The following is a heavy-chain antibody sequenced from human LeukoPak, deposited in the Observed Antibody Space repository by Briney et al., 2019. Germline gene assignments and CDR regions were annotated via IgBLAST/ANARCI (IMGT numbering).Heavy chain of an antibody. Sequence: SETLSLTCTVSGDSISSGTYYWGWIRQSPGKGLEWIGVVFDSGSTDYNPSLKSRVTISVDTSKNQFSLKLSSMTAADTAIYYWARLHRRNPGPDYWGQGTRVTVSS. V-gene: IGHV4-39*01. CDR3: ARLHRRNPGPDY. J-gene: IGHJ4*02. D-gene: IGHD1-14*01. CDR2: VFDSGST. CDR1: GDSISSGTYY.